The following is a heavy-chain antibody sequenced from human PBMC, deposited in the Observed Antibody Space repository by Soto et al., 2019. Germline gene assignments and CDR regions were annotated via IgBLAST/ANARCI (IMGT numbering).Heavy chain of an antibody. J-gene: IGHJ4*02. CDR3: ARDWRYCTNGVCYPRGFDY. D-gene: IGHD2-8*01. Sequence: QVQLQESGPGLVKPSETLSLTCTVSGGSISSYYWSWIRQPAGKGLEWIGRIYTSGITNYNPSLKSRVTMSVDTSKTQFSLKLSSVTAADTAVYYCARDWRYCTNGVCYPRGFDYWGQGTLVTVSS. V-gene: IGHV4-4*07. CDR2: IYTSGIT. CDR1: GGSISSYY.